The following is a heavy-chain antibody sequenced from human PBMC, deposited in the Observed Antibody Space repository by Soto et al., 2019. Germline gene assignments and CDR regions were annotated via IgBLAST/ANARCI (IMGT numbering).Heavy chain of an antibody. CDR2: IIPIFGTA. V-gene: IGHV1-69*06. D-gene: IGHD6-13*01. CDR1: GGTFSSYA. J-gene: IGHJ4*02. CDR3: ARDGVIAAAGTRYFDY. Sequence: QVQLVQSGAEVKKPGSSVKVSCTASGGTFSSYAISWVRQAPGQGLEWMGGIIPIFGTANYAQKFQGRVTITADKSTSTAYMELSSLRSEDTAVYYCARDGVIAAAGTRYFDYWGQGTLVTVSS.